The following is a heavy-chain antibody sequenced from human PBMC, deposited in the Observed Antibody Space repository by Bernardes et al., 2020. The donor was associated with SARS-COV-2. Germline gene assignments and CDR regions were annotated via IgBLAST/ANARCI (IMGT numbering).Heavy chain of an antibody. J-gene: IGHJ5*02. CDR3: ARDQVYDYVWGSYFNWFDP. Sequence: GGSLRLSCAASGFTFSSYWMHWVRQAPGKGLVWVSRINSDGSSTSYADSVKGRFTISRDNAKNTLYLQMNSLRAEDTAVYYCARDQVYDYVWGSYFNWFDPWGQGTLVTVSS. V-gene: IGHV3-74*01. D-gene: IGHD3-16*01. CDR1: GFTFSSYW. CDR2: INSDGSST.